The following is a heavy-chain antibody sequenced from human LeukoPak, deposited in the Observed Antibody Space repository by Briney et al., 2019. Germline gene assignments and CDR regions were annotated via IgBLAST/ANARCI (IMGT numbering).Heavy chain of an antibody. CDR2: ISYDGSNK. V-gene: IGHV3-30*18. Sequence: GGSLRLSCAASGFTFSSYGMHWVRQAPGKGLEWVAVISYDGSNKYYADSVKGRFTISRDNSKNTLYLQMNSLRAEDTAVYYCAKADWELPFDYWGQGTLVTVSS. CDR3: AKADWELPFDY. J-gene: IGHJ4*02. D-gene: IGHD1-26*01. CDR1: GFTFSSYG.